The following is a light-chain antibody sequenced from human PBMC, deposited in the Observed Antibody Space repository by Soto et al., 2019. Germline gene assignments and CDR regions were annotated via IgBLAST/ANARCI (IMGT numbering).Light chain of an antibody. V-gene: IGKV3-11*01. CDR3: QHRSKWLWT. CDR1: QSVSSY. Sequence: EIVLTQSPATLSLSPGERATLSCSAIQSVSSYLAWYQQKPGQAPRLLIYDASNRDTGIPARFSGSGSGTDFTLTSSSLEPEDFAVYYSQHRSKWLWTFGQGTKLAIK. CDR2: DAS. J-gene: IGKJ2*02.